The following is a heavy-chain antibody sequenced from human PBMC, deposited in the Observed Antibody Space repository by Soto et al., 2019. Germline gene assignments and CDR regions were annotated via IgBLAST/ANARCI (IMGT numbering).Heavy chain of an antibody. Sequence: QVQLQESGPGLVKPSQTLSLTCTVSGGSISSGYYYWSWIRQPPGKGLEWIGYIFYSGSTYYNPSLKSRITISVDTSKNQFSLKLSSVTAADTAVYYCGSYCSGGSCYSAFDIWGQGTMVTVSS. CDR3: GSYCSGGSCYSAFDI. CDR2: IFYSGST. J-gene: IGHJ3*02. V-gene: IGHV4-30-4*01. CDR1: GGSISSGYYY. D-gene: IGHD2-15*01.